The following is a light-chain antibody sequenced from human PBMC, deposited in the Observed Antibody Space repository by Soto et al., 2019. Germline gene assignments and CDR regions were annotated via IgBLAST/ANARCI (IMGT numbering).Light chain of an antibody. Sequence: EIVLTQSPATVSLSPGESATLPCRASQNIHSFLAWYQQRPGQAPRLLIYDASFRATAIPARFNGSGSGTDFTLTITRLEPEDFAVYYCQQRLFWPLFTFGQGTRLEIK. J-gene: IGKJ2*01. CDR1: QNIHSF. CDR3: QQRLFWPLFT. V-gene: IGKV3-11*01. CDR2: DAS.